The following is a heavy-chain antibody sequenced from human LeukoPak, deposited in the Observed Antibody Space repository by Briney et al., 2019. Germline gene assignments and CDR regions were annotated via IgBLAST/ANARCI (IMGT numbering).Heavy chain of an antibody. CDR1: GLTFTSYT. CDR3: ARGLYTGSPHLVY. V-gene: IGHV3-21*01. J-gene: IGHJ4*02. Sequence: GGSLTLSCAASGLTFTSYTMHWVRPATGRGLEWGSSTSSSSTSIYYAHPVKGRFTISRDNAKNSLFLQMNSLRAEDTAVYYCARGLYTGSPHLVYWGQGTLVAVSS. CDR2: TSSSSTSI. D-gene: IGHD3-16*02.